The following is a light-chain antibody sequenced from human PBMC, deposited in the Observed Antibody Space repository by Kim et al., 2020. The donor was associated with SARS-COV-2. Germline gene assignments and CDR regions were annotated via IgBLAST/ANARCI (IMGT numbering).Light chain of an antibody. CDR3: QVWDSSSDHWV. CDR2: RNS. V-gene: IGLV3-21*04. J-gene: IGLJ3*02. Sequence: SYELTQPPSVSVAPGKTARITCGGNNIGSKSVHWYQQKPGQAPVLVIYRNSDRPSGIPERISGSTSGNTATLTITRVEAGDEADYYCQVWDSSSDHWVFGGGTQLTVL. CDR1: NIGSKS.